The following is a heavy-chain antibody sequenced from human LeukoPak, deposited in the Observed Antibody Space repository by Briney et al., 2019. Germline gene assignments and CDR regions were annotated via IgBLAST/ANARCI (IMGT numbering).Heavy chain of an antibody. Sequence: ASVKVSCKASGYTFSSYGISWVRQAPGQGLEWMGWISAYNGYTTYAQRLKGRVTMTTDTSTTTAYMEPRSLRSDDTAVYYCARIAAAGNVDYFDYWGQGTLVTVSS. D-gene: IGHD6-13*01. J-gene: IGHJ4*02. V-gene: IGHV1-18*01. CDR3: ARIAAAGNVDYFDY. CDR1: GYTFSSYG. CDR2: ISAYNGYT.